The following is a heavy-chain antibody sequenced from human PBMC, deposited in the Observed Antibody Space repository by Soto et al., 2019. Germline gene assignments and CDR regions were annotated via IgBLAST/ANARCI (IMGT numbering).Heavy chain of an antibody. CDR2: IWYDGSNK. Sequence: QVQLVESGGGVVQPGRSLRLSCAASGFTFSSYGMHWVRQAPGKGLEWVAVIWYDGSNKYYADSVKGRFTISRDNSKNTLYLQMNSLRAEDTAVYYCARVWSGYYSFDYWGQGTLVTVSS. CDR1: GFTFSSYG. J-gene: IGHJ4*02. CDR3: ARVWSGYYSFDY. V-gene: IGHV3-33*01. D-gene: IGHD3-3*01.